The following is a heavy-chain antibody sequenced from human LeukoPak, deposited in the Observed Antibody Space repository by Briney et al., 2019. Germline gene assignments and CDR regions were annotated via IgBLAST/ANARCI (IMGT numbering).Heavy chain of an antibody. CDR2: IYYSGST. V-gene: IGHV4-39*01. CDR3: ARPDGDYFWSAFDI. Sequence: TSETESLTCTVSGGSISSSSYYWRWIRQPPGKGLEWIGSIYYSGSTYYNPSLKSRVTISVDTSKNQFSLKLSSVTAADTAVYYCARPDGDYFWSAFDIWGQGTMVTVSS. D-gene: IGHD2-21*02. CDR1: GGSISSSSYY. J-gene: IGHJ3*02.